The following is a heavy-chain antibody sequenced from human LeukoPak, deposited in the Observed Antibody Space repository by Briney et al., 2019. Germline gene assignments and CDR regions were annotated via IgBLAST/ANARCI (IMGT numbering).Heavy chain of an antibody. CDR2: IIPIFGTA. Sequence: SVKVSCKASGYTFTSYGISWVRQAPGQGLEWMGGIIPIFGTANYAQKFQGRVTITADKSTSTAYMELSSLRSEDTAVYYCARDPNDSYYFDYWGQGTLVTVSS. J-gene: IGHJ4*02. CDR3: ARDPNDSYYFDY. CDR1: GYTFTSYG. D-gene: IGHD3-22*01. V-gene: IGHV1-69*06.